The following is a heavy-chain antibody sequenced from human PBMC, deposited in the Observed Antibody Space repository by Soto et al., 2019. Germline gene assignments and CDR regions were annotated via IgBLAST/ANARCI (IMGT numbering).Heavy chain of an antibody. J-gene: IGHJ2*01. CDR3: ARHALQYCGGDCYLLPYFDL. V-gene: IGHV3-73*02. CDR2: IRSKANNYAT. D-gene: IGHD2-21*02. Sequence: EVQLVESGGGLVQPGGSLKLSCAASGFTFIGSAMHWVRQASGKGLAWVGRIRSKANNYATVYAASVKGRFTISRDDSKNTAHLQMNRLKTEDTAVYYCARHALQYCGGDCYLLPYFDLWGRGTLVTVSS. CDR1: GFTFIGSA.